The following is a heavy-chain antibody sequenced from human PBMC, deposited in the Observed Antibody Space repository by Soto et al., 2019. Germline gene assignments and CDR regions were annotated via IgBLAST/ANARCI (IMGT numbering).Heavy chain of an antibody. J-gene: IGHJ4*02. V-gene: IGHV3-23*01. Sequence: GGSLRLSCAASGFTFSSYAMSWVRQAPGKGLEWVTAISGRGGSTYYADAVKGPFTISADNSKNPRYLQLNSLRAEDTAVYYCAKARERIAVAGTGFDYWGQGTLVTVSS. CDR2: ISGRGGST. CDR1: GFTFSSYA. D-gene: IGHD6-19*01. CDR3: AKARERIAVAGTGFDY.